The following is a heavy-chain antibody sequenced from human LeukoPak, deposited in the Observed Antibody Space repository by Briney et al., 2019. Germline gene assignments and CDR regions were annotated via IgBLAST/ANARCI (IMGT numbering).Heavy chain of an antibody. CDR3: ATLAAAGTYRSDY. J-gene: IGHJ4*02. CDR1: GFTFSSYA. V-gene: IGHV3-23*01. Sequence: GGSLRLSCAASGFTFSSYAMSWVRQAPGKGLEWVSAISGSGGSTYYADSVKGRFTISRDSSKNTLYLQMNSLRAEDTAVYYCATLAAAGTYRSDYWGQGTLVTVSS. CDR2: ISGSGGST. D-gene: IGHD6-13*01.